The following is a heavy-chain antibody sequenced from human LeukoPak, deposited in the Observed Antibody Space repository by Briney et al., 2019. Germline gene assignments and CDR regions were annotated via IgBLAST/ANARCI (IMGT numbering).Heavy chain of an antibody. D-gene: IGHD3-10*01. J-gene: IGHJ5*02. CDR2: IYSSGST. CDR1: GGSISGFY. V-gene: IGHV4-4*07. CDR3: ARVNYLGFGERDRSLAP. Sequence: SETLSLTCTVSGGSISGFYWTWIRQPAGKGLEWLGRIYSSGSTKYNPSLKSRVTMSIDTSKNQFSLRLSSVTAADTAAYYCARVNYLGFGERDRSLAPRGQGTLVTVSS.